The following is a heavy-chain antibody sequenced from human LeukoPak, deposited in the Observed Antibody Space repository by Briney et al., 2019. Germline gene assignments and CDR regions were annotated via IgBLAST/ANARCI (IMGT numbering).Heavy chain of an antibody. D-gene: IGHD6-13*01. V-gene: IGHV4-59*01. CDR2: IYYSGST. CDR1: GGSISSYY. CDR3: ARGQQLTYYYYYYMDV. J-gene: IGHJ6*03. Sequence: PSETLSLTCTVSGGSISSYYWSWLRQPPGKGLEWIGYIYYSGSTNYNPSLKSRVTISVDTSENQFSLKLSSVTAADTAVYYCARGQQLTYYYYYYMDVWGKGTTVTVSS.